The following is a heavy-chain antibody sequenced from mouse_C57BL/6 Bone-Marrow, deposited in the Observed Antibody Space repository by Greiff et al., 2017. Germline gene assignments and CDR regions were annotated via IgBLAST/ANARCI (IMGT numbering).Heavy chain of an antibody. D-gene: IGHD1-1*01. J-gene: IGHJ3*01. CDR2: IRNKANNHAT. CDR3: TRTVVAPVAY. V-gene: IGHV6-6*01. CDR1: GFTFSDAW. Sequence: EVQGVESGGGLVQPGGSMKLSCAASGFTFSDAWMDWVRQSPEKGLEWVAEIRNKANNHATYYAESVKGRFTISRDDSKSSVYLQMNSLRAEDTGIYYCTRTVVAPVAYWGQGTLVTVSA.